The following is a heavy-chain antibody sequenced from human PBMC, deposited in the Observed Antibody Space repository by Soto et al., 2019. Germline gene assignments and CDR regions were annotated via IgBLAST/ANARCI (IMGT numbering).Heavy chain of an antibody. CDR2: ISYDGSNK. J-gene: IGHJ4*02. CDR3: ARVLADTIFGVVNY. V-gene: IGHV3-30*04. CDR1: GFTFSSYA. D-gene: IGHD3-3*01. Sequence: GGSLKISCAASGFTFSSYAMHWVRQAPGKGLEWVAVISYDGSNKYYADSVKGRFTISRDNSKNTLYLQMNSLRAEDTAVYYCARVLADTIFGVVNYWGQGTLVTVSS.